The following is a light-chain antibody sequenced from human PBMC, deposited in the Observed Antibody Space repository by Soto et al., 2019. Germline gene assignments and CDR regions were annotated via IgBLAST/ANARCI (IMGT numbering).Light chain of an antibody. CDR2: VAS. V-gene: IGKV2-28*01. CDR3: MQALETLWT. Sequence: DIVVTQSPLSLPVTPGEPASISCRSSESLLHSNGNTYLDWYLQRPVQSPQLLIYVASNRASGVPDRFSGSGSCTDFTLKISRVEAEDVGVYYCMQALETLWTFGQGTKVEIK. J-gene: IGKJ1*01. CDR1: ESLLHSNGNTY.